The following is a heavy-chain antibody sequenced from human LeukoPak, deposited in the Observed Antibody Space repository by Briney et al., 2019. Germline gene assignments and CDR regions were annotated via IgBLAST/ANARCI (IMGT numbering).Heavy chain of an antibody. J-gene: IGHJ6*02. D-gene: IGHD6-13*01. Sequence: ASVKVSCKASGGTFSSYAISWVRQAPEQGLEWMGRIIPILGIANYAQKFQGRVTITADKSTSTAYMELSSLRSEDTAVYYCARDKAAAGEGYYYGMDVWGQGTTVTVSS. CDR2: IIPILGIA. CDR3: ARDKAAAGEGYYYGMDV. V-gene: IGHV1-69*04. CDR1: GGTFSSYA.